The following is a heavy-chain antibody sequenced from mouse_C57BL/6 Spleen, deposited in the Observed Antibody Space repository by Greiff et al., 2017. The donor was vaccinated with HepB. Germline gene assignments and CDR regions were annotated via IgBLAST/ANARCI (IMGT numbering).Heavy chain of an antibody. V-gene: IGHV1-52*01. J-gene: IGHJ1*03. CDR1: GYTFTSYW. CDR3: ARAGYYYGSSSDWYFDV. D-gene: IGHD1-1*01. Sequence: QVQLQQPGAELVRPGSSVKLSCKASGYTFTSYWMHWVKQRPIQGLEWIGNIDPSDSETHYNQKFKDKATLTVDKSSSTAYMQLSSLTSEDSAVYYCARAGYYYGSSSDWYFDVWGTGTTVTVSS. CDR2: IDPSDSET.